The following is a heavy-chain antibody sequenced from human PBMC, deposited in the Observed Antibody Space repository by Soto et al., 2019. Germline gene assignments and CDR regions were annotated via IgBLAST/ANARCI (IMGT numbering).Heavy chain of an antibody. J-gene: IGHJ5*02. CDR1: GGSISGSSYY. V-gene: IGHV4-39*02. D-gene: IGHD6-13*01. Sequence: SETLSLTCTVSGGSISGSSYYWGWIRQPPGKGLEWIGSIYYSGSTYYNPSLKSRVTISVDTSKNQFSLKLSSVTAADTAVYYCAREPPRAKAGLKYFDPWGQGTLVTVSS. CDR3: AREPPRAKAGLKYFDP. CDR2: IYYSGST.